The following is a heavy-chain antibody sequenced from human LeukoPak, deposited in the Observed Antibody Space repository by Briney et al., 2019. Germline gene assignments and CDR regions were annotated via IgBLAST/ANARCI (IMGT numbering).Heavy chain of an antibody. V-gene: IGHV3-30-3*01. CDR3: ARGSYYYDSSPQPNLDY. CDR2: ISYDGSNK. CDR1: GFTFSSYA. J-gene: IGHJ4*02. D-gene: IGHD3-22*01. Sequence: GGSLRLSCAASGFTFSSYAMHWVRQAPGKGLEWVAVISYDGSNKYYADSVKGRFTIFRDNSKNTLYLQMNSLRAEDTAVYYCARGSYYYDSSPQPNLDYWGQGTLVTVSS.